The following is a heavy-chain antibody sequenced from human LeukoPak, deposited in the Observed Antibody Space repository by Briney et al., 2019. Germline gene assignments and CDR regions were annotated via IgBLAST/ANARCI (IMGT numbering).Heavy chain of an antibody. CDR1: GFTFSSYA. CDR2: ISGSGGST. J-gene: IGHJ6*02. V-gene: IGHV3-23*01. Sequence: PGGSLRLSCAASGFTFSSYAMSWVRQAPGKGLEWVSAISGSGGSTYYADSVKGRFTISRDNSKSTLYLQMNSLRAEDTAVYYCAKDPTSEYGMDVWGQGTTVTVSS. CDR3: AKDPTSEYGMDV. D-gene: IGHD2/OR15-2a*01.